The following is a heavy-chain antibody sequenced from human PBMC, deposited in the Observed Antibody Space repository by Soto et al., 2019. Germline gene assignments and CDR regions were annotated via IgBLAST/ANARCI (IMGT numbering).Heavy chain of an antibody. CDR1: GFSLTTSGVG. CDR2: IYWDDDK. CDR3: ARTLPGSSTGWYTGILDY. D-gene: IGHD6-19*01. V-gene: IGHV2-5*02. Sequence: SGPTLVNPTHTLTLTCAFSGFSLTTSGVGVGWIRQPPGKALEWLAFIYWDDDKRYSPSLRGRLAISKDTSKNQVILTMTNMDPVDTATYFCARTLPGSSTGWYTGILDYWGQVTRVTSSS. J-gene: IGHJ4*02.